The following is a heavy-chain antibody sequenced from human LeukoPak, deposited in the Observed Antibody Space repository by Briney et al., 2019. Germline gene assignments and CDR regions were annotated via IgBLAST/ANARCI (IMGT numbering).Heavy chain of an antibody. Sequence: ASVKVSCKASQYTFTDYAVHWVRQAPGQRLEWMGWIDAGNGKTKYSQSFQGRVTIIRDTSATTAYMELSSLTSEDTAVYYCAIGYMGFGPFIAVAASYYYYYGMDVWGQGTTVTVSS. D-gene: IGHD6-19*01. CDR1: QYTFTDYA. CDR2: IDAGNGKT. V-gene: IGHV1-3*01. J-gene: IGHJ6*02. CDR3: AIGYMGFGPFIAVAASYYYYYGMDV.